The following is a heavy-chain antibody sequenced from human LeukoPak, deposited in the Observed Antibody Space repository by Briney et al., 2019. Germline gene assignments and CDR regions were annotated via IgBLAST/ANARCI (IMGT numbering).Heavy chain of an antibody. Sequence: ASVKVSCKASGYTFTSYGISWVRQAPGQGLEWMGWISAYNGNTNYAQKLQGRVTMTTDTSTSTAYMELRSLRFDDTAVYYCARDALAEHWFDPWGQGTLVTVSS. V-gene: IGHV1-18*01. CDR1: GYTFTSYG. J-gene: IGHJ5*02. CDR3: ARDALAEHWFDP. D-gene: IGHD3-3*02. CDR2: ISAYNGNT.